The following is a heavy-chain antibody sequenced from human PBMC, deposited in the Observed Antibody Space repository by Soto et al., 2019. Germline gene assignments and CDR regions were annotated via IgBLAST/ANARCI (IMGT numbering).Heavy chain of an antibody. J-gene: IGHJ3*02. Sequence: LGESLNISCKGSGYSFTSYWIGWVRQMPGKGLEWMGIIYPADSDTRYSPSFQGQVTISADKSISTAYLQWSSLKASDTAMYYCARSASIPDAFDIWGQGTMVTVSS. CDR2: IYPADSDT. D-gene: IGHD2-21*01. V-gene: IGHV5-51*01. CDR3: ARSASIPDAFDI. CDR1: GYSFTSYW.